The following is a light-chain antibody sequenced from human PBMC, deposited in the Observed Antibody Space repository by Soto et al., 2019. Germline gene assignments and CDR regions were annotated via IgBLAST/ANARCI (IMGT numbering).Light chain of an antibody. CDR3: QQSDMSQLT. J-gene: IGKJ4*01. CDR2: ATS. CDR1: PAIGDW. Sequence: DIQMTQAPSSVAASVGDRVTITCRASPAIGDWLAWYQQKPGKDPNLLIYATSTLQSGVTTRFRGRGAETEFSLTISSQQPEDFATYYCQQSDMSQLTVGGGTRVEI. V-gene: IGKV1-12*01.